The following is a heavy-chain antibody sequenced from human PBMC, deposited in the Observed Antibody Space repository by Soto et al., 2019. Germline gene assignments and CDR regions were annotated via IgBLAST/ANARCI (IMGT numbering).Heavy chain of an antibody. J-gene: IGHJ4*02. CDR1: GFTFSSYA. V-gene: IGHV3-23*01. CDR2: ISGSGGST. D-gene: IGHD2-2*01. Sequence: PGGSLRLSCVASGFTFSSYAMSWVRQAPGKGPEWVSAISGSGGSTYYADSVKGRFTISRDNSKNTLYLQMNSLRAEDTAVYYCAKYYRYQLLPPPFDYWGQGTLVTVSS. CDR3: AKYYRYQLLPPPFDY.